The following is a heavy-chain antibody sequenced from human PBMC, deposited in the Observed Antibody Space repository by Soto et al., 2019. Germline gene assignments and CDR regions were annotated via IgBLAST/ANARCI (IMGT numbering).Heavy chain of an antibody. CDR1: GFTFSSYG. CDR3: AKGDQVSPHPFQL. Sequence: QVQLVESGGGVVQPGRSLRLSCAASGFTFSSYGMHWVRQAPGKGLEWVAVISYDGSNKYYADSVKGRFTISRDNSKNTLYLQMNSLRSEDTSVYYCAKGDQVSPHPFQLLGQGTLVTVSS. V-gene: IGHV3-30*18. J-gene: IGHJ1*01. CDR2: ISYDGSNK.